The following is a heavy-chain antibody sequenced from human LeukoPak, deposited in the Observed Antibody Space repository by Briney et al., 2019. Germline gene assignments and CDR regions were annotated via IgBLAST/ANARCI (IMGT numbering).Heavy chain of an antibody. CDR2: INHAGTT. J-gene: IGHJ4*02. Sequence: SETLSLTCALYGGSFTYYYWTWIRQPPGKGLEWIGEINHAGTTDYNPSLKSRVTISVDTSKNQFSLKLNSVTAADTAVYYCARLNLEYFYSSGPNDYWGQGTLVTVSS. D-gene: IGHD3-10*01. V-gene: IGHV4-34*01. CDR3: ARLNLEYFYSSGPNDY. CDR1: GGSFTYYY.